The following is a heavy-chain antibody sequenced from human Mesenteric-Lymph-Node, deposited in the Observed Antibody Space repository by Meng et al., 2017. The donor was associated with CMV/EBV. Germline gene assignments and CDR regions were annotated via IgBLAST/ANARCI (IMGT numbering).Heavy chain of an antibody. D-gene: IGHD3-3*01. Sequence: ASVKVSCKASGYSFTSYYMHWVRQAPGQGLEWMGIINPSGGSTSYAQKCQGRVTMTRDTSTSTVYMELSSLRSEDTAVYYCARDHRAGTYYDFWSGYGMDVWGQGTTVTVSS. J-gene: IGHJ6*02. CDR1: GYSFTSYY. CDR2: INPSGGST. CDR3: ARDHRAGTYYDFWSGYGMDV. V-gene: IGHV1-46*01.